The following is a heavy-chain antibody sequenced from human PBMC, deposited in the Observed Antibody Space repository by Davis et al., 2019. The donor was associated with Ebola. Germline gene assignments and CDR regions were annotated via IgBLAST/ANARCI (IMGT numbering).Heavy chain of an antibody. CDR1: GGSISNYY. CDR3: ARVKSGVTTVGIFDY. Sequence: SETLSLTCTVSGGSISNYYWSWIRQPPGTGLEWIGYMYYRGDTNYNPSLKSRVTISLDTSNNQFSLKLTSVTAADTAVYFCARVKSGVTTVGIFDYWGQGTLVTVSS. J-gene: IGHJ4*02. CDR2: MYYRGDT. V-gene: IGHV4-59*01. D-gene: IGHD4-17*01.